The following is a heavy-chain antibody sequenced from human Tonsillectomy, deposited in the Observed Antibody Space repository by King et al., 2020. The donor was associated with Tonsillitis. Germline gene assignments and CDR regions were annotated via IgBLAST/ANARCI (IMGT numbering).Heavy chain of an antibody. CDR3: ARGAPASSGRRWGRFDP. J-gene: IGHJ5*02. CDR2: IKQDGSEK. D-gene: IGHD6-19*01. CDR1: GFTFSSYW. Sequence: VQLVESGGGLVQPGGSLRLSCAASGFTFSSYWMSWVRQAPGKGLEWVANIKQDGSEKYYVDSVKGRFTISRDNAKNSLYLQMNSLRAEDTAVYYCARGAPASSGRRWGRFDPWGQGTLVTVSS. V-gene: IGHV3-7*03.